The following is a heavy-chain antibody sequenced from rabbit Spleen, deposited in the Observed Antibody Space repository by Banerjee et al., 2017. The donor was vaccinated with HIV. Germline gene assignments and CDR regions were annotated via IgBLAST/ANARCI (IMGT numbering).Heavy chain of an antibody. Sequence: QEQLKESGGGLVQPGGSLKLSCTASGFSFSSSYWICWVRQAPGKGLEWIACIYGGSSGATHYASWAKGRFTISKTSSTTVTLQMTSLTAADTATYFCARGSGGGYFDLWGPGTLVTVS. D-gene: IGHD1-1*01. CDR2: IYGGSSGAT. CDR1: GFSFSSSYW. V-gene: IGHV1S45*01. J-gene: IGHJ4*01. CDR3: ARGSGGGYFDL.